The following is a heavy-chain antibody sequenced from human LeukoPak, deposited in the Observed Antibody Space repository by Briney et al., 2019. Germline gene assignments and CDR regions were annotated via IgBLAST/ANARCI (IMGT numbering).Heavy chain of an antibody. D-gene: IGHD1-1*01. CDR1: GGSFSAYY. J-gene: IGHJ4*03. CDR3: ARGPTISETGYFDY. Sequence: PSETLSLTCAVYGGSFSAYYWSWLRQSPGKGLEWIAEINHRGDTNYNPPVKSRVTISVDKSKNQFSLKVRSLTAADTAVYYCARGPTISETGYFDYWGQGTLVTVSS. V-gene: IGHV4-34*01. CDR2: INHRGDT.